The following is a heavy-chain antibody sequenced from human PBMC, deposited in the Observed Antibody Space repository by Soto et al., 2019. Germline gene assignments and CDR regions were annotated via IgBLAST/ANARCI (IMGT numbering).Heavy chain of an antibody. V-gene: IGHV3-7*03. CDR3: ARVRYGGYSYYFDY. CDR1: GFTFSRFW. J-gene: IGHJ4*02. D-gene: IGHD4-17*01. Sequence: GGSLRLSCAVSGFTFSRFWMGWVRQAPGRGLEWVANIQQDGSEKYYVDSVKGRFAMSKDNVKNSLYLQMNSLGAEDTAVYYCARVRYGGYSYYFDYWGQGALVTVSS. CDR2: IQQDGSEK.